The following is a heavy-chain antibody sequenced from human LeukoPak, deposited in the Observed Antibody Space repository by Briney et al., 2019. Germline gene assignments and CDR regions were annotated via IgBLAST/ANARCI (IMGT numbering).Heavy chain of an antibody. Sequence: SETLSLTCAVYGGSFSGYYWSWIRQHPGKGLEWIGYIYYSGSTYYNPSLKSRVTISVDTSKNQFSLKLSSVTAADTAVYYCALVVATTGHWFDPWGQGTLVTVSS. J-gene: IGHJ5*02. D-gene: IGHD2-15*01. CDR3: ALVVATTGHWFDP. CDR1: GGSFSGYY. V-gene: IGHV4-31*11. CDR2: IYYSGST.